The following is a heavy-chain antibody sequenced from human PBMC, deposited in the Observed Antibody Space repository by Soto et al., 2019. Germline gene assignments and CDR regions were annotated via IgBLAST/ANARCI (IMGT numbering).Heavy chain of an antibody. D-gene: IGHD3-10*01. CDR1: GGPFSSFT. J-gene: IGHJ4*02. Sequence: QVQLVQSGAEVKKPGSSVKVSCKASGGPFSSFTISWVRQAPGQGLEWMGRIIPILDSTNYAQNFQGRLTVTADKSTSTGFMELAGLTSQDTAVYYSVPRGLAQDLDFWGQGTLVTVSS. CDR3: VPRGLAQDLDF. CDR2: IIPILDST. V-gene: IGHV1-69*02.